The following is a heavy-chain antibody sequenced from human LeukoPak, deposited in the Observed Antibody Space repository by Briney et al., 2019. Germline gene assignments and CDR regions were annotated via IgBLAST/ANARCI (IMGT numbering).Heavy chain of an antibody. CDR3: ARDGYSSGWFTYYYYYMDV. Sequence: GASVKVSCKASGYTFTSYDINWVRQATGQGLEWMGWKNPNTGNTGYAQKFQGRVTITTDTSINTAYMELSSLRSDDTAVYYCARDGYSSGWFTYYYYYMDVWGKGNTVTVSS. V-gene: IGHV1-8*03. CDR2: KNPNTGNT. D-gene: IGHD6-19*01. CDR1: GYTFTSYD. J-gene: IGHJ6*03.